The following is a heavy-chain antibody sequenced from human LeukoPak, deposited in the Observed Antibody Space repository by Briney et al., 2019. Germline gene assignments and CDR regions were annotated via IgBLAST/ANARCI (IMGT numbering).Heavy chain of an antibody. CDR1: GFSFNSYE. CDR3: ARDSVAGSQDAFDI. D-gene: IGHD6-19*01. V-gene: IGHV3-48*03. J-gene: IGHJ3*02. CDR2: ITTSGDTT. Sequence: PGGSLRLSCAASGFSFNSYEMNWVRQAPGKGLEWVSYITTSGDTTYYADSVKGRFTVSRDNAKNSLYLLMNTLRAEDTAAYYCARDSVAGSQDAFDIWGQGTTVTVSS.